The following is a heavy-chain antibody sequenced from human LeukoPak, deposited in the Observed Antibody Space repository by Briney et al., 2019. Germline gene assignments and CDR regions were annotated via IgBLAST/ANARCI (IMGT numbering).Heavy chain of an antibody. J-gene: IGHJ4*02. Sequence: PSETLSLTCTVSGGSISSFYWTWIRQPPGKGLEWIGYIYYSGSTNYNPSLKSRVTISVDTSKNQFSLKLSSVTAADTAVYYCASGSIVGVPWGWGQGTLVTVSS. V-gene: IGHV4-59*01. CDR2: IYYSGST. D-gene: IGHD1-26*01. CDR1: GGSISSFY. CDR3: ASGSIVGVPWG.